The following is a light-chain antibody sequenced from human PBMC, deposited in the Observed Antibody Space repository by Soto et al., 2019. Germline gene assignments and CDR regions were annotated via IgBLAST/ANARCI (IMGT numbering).Light chain of an antibody. J-gene: IGKJ3*01. Sequence: DIVLTQSPGTLSLSPGERATLSCRASQSVSSSYLAWYQQKPGQAPRLLIYGASSRATGIPDRFSGSGSGTDFTVTISRLEPEDFAVYYCQQYGCFPFTFGPGTKVDIK. V-gene: IGKV3-20*01. CDR1: QSVSSSY. CDR2: GAS. CDR3: QQYGCFPFT.